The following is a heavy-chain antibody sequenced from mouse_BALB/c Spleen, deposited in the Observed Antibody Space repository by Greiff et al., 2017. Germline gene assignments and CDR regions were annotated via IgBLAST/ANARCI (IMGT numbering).Heavy chain of an antibody. V-gene: IGHV2-6-5*01. CDR2: IWGGGST. Sequence: VNVVESGPGLVAPSQSLSITCTVSGFSLTDYGVSWIRQPPGKGLEWLGVIWGGGSTYYNSALKSRLSISKDNSKSQVFLKMNSLQTDDTAMYYCAKQRDGYYEAMDYWGQGTSVTVSS. D-gene: IGHD2-3*01. CDR1: GFSLTDYG. J-gene: IGHJ4*01. CDR3: AKQRDGYYEAMDY.